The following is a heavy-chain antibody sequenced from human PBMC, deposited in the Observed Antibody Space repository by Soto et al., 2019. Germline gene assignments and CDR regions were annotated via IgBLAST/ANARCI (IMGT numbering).Heavy chain of an antibody. CDR3: ARLASSGTLNRFDP. CDR1: GYTFISYD. CDR2: MNPGSGKT. Sequence: ASVKVSVKGSGYTFISYDISWVRQATGQGLEWMGWMNPGSGKTGYANKFQGRVTMTRDASTSTAHLALSSPTSEATAVYCCARLASSGTLNRFDPSGQGTPVTVSS. V-gene: IGHV1-8*02. J-gene: IGHJ5*02.